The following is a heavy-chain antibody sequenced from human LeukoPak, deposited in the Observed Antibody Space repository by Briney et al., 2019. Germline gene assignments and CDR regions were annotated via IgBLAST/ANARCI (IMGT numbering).Heavy chain of an antibody. V-gene: IGHV4-59*01. D-gene: IGHD3-9*01. Sequence: SETLSLTCTVSGGSISSYYWSWIRQPPGKGLEWIGYIYYSGSTNYNPSLKSRVTISVDTSKNQFSLKLSSVTAADTAVYYCAREPLHYDILTGYLGAFDIWGQGTMVTISS. CDR3: AREPLHYDILTGYLGAFDI. J-gene: IGHJ3*02. CDR2: IYYSGST. CDR1: GGSISSYY.